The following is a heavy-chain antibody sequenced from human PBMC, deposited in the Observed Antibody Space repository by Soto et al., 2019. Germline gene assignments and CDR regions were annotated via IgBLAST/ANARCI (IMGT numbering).Heavy chain of an antibody. J-gene: IGHJ1*01. CDR1: GFTVSCNY. D-gene: IGHD3-22*01. CDR2: IYSGGST. V-gene: IGHV3-53*01. Sequence: GGSLRLAYAASGFTVSCNYMRWVRQAPGKGLEWVSVIYSGGSTYYADSVKGRFTISRDNSKNTLYLQMNSLRAEDTAVYYCARDRVESGYPEYFQHWGQGTLVTVSS. CDR3: ARDRVESGYPEYFQH.